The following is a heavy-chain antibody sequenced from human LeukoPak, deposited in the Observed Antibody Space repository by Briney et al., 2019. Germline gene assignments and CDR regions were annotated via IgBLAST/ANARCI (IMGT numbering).Heavy chain of an antibody. Sequence: GGSLRLSCAASGFAFSYNTMNWVRQAPGKGLEWVSFISRDGTDIYYADSVVGRFTISRDNAKNSLYLQMDSLRIEDTAIHYCARDEGDWGRGTLVTVSS. CDR3: ARDEGD. V-gene: IGHV3-21*06. D-gene: IGHD1-26*01. CDR2: ISRDGTDI. J-gene: IGHJ4*02. CDR1: GFAFSYNT.